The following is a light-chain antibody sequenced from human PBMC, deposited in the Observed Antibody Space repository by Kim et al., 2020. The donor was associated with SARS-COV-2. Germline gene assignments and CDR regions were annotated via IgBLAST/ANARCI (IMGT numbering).Light chain of an antibody. CDR1: QDISNY. J-gene: IGKJ5*01. V-gene: IGKV1-33*01. CDR2: DAS. Sequence: ASVGDRVTMTCQASQDISNYVKWYQQKPGKAPKLLIYDASNLETGVPSRFSGSGSGTDFTFTISSLQPEDIATYYCQQYDNLPITFGQGTRLEIK. CDR3: QQYDNLPIT.